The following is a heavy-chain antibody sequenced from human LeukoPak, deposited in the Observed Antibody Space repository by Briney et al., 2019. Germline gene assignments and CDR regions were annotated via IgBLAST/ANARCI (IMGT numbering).Heavy chain of an antibody. CDR3: AGCGATSY. CDR1: GFPFSSSC. D-gene: IGHD1-26*01. J-gene: IGHJ4*02. V-gene: IGHV3-74*03. CDR2: ISDDGGST. Sequence: GGSLRLSCAASGFPFSSSCMNWVRQAPGKGLVWVSRISDDGGSTTYADSVKGRFTTTRDNAKNTLYLQMNSLRAEDTAVYYCAGCGATSYWGQGALVTVSS.